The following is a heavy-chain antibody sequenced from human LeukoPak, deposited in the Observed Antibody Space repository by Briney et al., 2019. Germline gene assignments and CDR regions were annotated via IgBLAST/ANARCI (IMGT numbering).Heavy chain of an antibody. D-gene: IGHD2-15*01. V-gene: IGHV3-9*01. CDR1: GFSFDDYA. J-gene: IGHJ4*02. Sequence: PGGSLRLSCTASGFSFDDYAIHWVRQAPGKGLEWVSGNSWNSGIIGYADSVKGRFTISRDNAKNSLYLQMNSLRPEDSALYYCAKDITPGGGSYLFDYWGQGTLVTVSS. CDR2: NSWNSGII. CDR3: AKDITPGGGSYLFDY.